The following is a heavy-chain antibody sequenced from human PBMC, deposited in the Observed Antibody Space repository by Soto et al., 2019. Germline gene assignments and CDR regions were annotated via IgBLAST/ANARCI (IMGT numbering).Heavy chain of an antibody. CDR2: IFYSGTT. D-gene: IGHD2-2*01. Sequence: KTSETLSLTCTVSGGSISTSSYYGGWIRQPPGKGLEWIGSIFYSGTTYYNPSLKSRVTISVDTSKNQFSLKLSSVTVGDTAIYYCARHAILWVPGAIGRWGRLALVTVSS. CDR3: ARHAILWVPGAIGR. CDR1: GGSISTSSYY. V-gene: IGHV4-39*01. J-gene: IGHJ4*02.